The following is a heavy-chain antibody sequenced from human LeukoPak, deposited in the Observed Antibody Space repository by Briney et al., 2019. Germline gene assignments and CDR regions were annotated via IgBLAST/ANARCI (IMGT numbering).Heavy chain of an antibody. V-gene: IGHV4-59*02. CDR3: ARDPPEDEWNSLDS. Sequence: SETLSLTCTVSGGSVNGYYWDWIRQAPGKGLEWIGFIHYSGLTVYSPSLQSRVSMSVDTSRNQFSLDLSSVTAADTALYYCARDPPEDEWNSLDSWGQGILVTVSS. CDR2: IHYSGLT. CDR1: GGSVNGYY. D-gene: IGHD1-7*01. J-gene: IGHJ4*02.